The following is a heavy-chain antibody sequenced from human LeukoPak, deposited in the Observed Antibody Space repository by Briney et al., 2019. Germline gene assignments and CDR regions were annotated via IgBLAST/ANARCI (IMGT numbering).Heavy chain of an antibody. CDR2: ILPSGDKT. J-gene: IGHJ4*02. V-gene: IGHV3-23*01. Sequence: GSLRLSCATSGFTFSTHGMSWVRQAPGKGLEWVAAILPSGDKTYYADSVKGRFTISRDNSKTTLYLQMSSLRAEDTAVYFCAKRGMSGTKEFDYWGQGSLVTVSS. D-gene: IGHD1-7*01. CDR3: AKRGMSGTKEFDY. CDR1: GFTFSTHG.